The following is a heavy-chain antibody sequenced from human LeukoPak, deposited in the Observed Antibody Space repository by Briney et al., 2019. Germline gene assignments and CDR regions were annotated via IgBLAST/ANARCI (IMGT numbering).Heavy chain of an antibody. J-gene: IGHJ4*02. CDR1: GFTFGDYL. CDR2: ISGGTT. D-gene: IGHD6-19*01. Sequence: GRSLRLSCAASGFTFGDYLMSWFRQAPGKGLEWIGFISGGTTEYAASVKGRFTISRDDSTSIAYLQMNSLTTEDTAVYYCSRGSGWLSVYWGQGTLVTVSS. CDR3: SRGSGWLSVY. V-gene: IGHV3-49*03.